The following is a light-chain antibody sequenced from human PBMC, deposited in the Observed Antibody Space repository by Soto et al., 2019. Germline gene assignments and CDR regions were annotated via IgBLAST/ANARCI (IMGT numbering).Light chain of an antibody. CDR3: QLYNNNSRT. CDR2: EAS. J-gene: IGKJ1*01. Sequence: DIQMTQSPSTLSASEGDRVTITCRASQTISSWLAWYQQKPVKAPKPLIFEASRLESGVPSRFSGSGSGTEFTLPLSSLQPDDFATYYCQLYNNNSRTFGQGTKVDIK. V-gene: IGKV1-5*03. CDR1: QTISSW.